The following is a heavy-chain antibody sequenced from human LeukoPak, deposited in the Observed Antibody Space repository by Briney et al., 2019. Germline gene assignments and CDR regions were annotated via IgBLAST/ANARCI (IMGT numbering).Heavy chain of an antibody. V-gene: IGHV1-18*01. CDR2: ISAYNGNT. CDR3: ARVSKRYGGWYY. CDR1: GYTFTSYG. Sequence: ASVKVSCKASGYTFTSYGISWVRQAPGQGLEWMGWISAYNGNTNYAQKFQGRVTITADKSTSTAYMELSSLRSEDTAVYYCARVSKRYGGWYYWGQGTLVTVSS. D-gene: IGHD6-19*01. J-gene: IGHJ4*02.